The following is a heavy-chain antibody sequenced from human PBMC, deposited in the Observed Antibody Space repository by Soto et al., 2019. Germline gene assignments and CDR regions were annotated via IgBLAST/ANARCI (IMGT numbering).Heavy chain of an antibody. V-gene: IGHV1-69*13. Sequence: GASVKVSCKASGGTFSSYAISWVRQAPGQGLEWMGGIIPIFGIANYAQKFQGRVTITADESTSTAYMELSSLRSEDTAVYYRAIIPDIVVVPAAIDYYYYYGMDVWGQGTTVTVSS. J-gene: IGHJ6*02. CDR3: AIIPDIVVVPAAIDYYYYYGMDV. CDR1: GGTFSSYA. D-gene: IGHD2-2*01. CDR2: IIPIFGIA.